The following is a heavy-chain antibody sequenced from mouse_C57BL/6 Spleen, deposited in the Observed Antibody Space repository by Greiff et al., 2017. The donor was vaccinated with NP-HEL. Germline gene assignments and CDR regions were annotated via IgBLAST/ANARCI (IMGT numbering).Heavy chain of an antibody. CDR2: ISSSGST. V-gene: IGHV3-4*01. Sequence: VQLQQSGPALVKPSQTVSLTCTVTGYSITNGHHWWNWIRQVSGSKLEWIGYISSSGSTDSNPSLKSRIPLNMDPSKNQLFLQLNYVTTEDIAQYYYASPTYWGQGTTLTVSS. CDR1: GYSITNGHHW. D-gene: IGHD1-1*01. CDR3: ASPTY. J-gene: IGHJ2*01.